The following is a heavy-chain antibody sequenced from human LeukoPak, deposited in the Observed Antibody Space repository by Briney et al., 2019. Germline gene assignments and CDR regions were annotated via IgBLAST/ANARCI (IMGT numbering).Heavy chain of an antibody. J-gene: IGHJ4*02. CDR3: ARARTRSWIQLWTLDY. Sequence: SGGSLRLSCAASGFTFSSYEMNWVRQAPGKGLEWVSYISGSGSTIYYADSVKGRFTISRDNAKNSLYLQMNSLRAEDTAVYYCARARTRSWIQLWTLDYWGQGTLVTVSS. CDR2: ISGSGSTI. D-gene: IGHD5-18*01. V-gene: IGHV3-48*03. CDR1: GFTFSSYE.